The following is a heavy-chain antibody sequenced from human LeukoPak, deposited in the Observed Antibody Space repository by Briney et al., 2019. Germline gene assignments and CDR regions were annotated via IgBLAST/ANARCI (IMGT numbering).Heavy chain of an antibody. CDR3: ARTPGPYYYDSSGSFDY. D-gene: IGHD3-22*01. Sequence: PGGSLRLSCAASGFTVSSNYMSWVRQAPGKGLEWVSVIYSGGSTYYADSVKGRFTISRDNAKNSLYLQMNSLRAEDTAVYYCARTPGPYYYDSSGSFDYWGQGTLVTVSS. V-gene: IGHV3-53*01. J-gene: IGHJ4*02. CDR2: IYSGGST. CDR1: GFTVSSNY.